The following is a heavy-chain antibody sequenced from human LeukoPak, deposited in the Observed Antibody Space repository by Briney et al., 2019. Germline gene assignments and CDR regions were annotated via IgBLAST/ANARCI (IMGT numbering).Heavy chain of an antibody. Sequence: SGGSLRLSCAASGFTFSSYGMHWVRQAPGKGLEWVALISYDGTDKYYADSVKGRFTISRDNSKNTLYLQMNSLRAEDTAVYYCAKLDYYDSSGYYYDDFDYWGQGTLVTVSS. D-gene: IGHD3-22*01. CDR3: AKLDYYDSSGYYYDDFDY. J-gene: IGHJ4*02. CDR2: ISYDGTDK. CDR1: GFTFSSYG. V-gene: IGHV3-30*18.